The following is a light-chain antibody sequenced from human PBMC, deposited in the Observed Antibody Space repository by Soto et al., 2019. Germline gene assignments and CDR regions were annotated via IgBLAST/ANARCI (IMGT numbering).Light chain of an antibody. CDR3: QQSSTWGT. V-gene: IGKV3-11*01. CDR2: DAS. J-gene: IGKJ1*01. Sequence: EIVLTQSPATLSLSPGERATLSCRASQSVSSYLAWYQQKPGQAPRLLIYDASNRATGIPARFSGSGSGTDFTLTISSLEPEDFAGYYCQQSSTWGTFGQGTKVEIK. CDR1: QSVSSY.